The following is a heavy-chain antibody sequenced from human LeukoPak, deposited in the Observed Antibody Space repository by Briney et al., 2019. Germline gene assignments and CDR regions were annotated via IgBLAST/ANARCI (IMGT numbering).Heavy chain of an antibody. D-gene: IGHD1-26*01. V-gene: IGHV4-59*08. J-gene: IGHJ4*02. CDR2: IYHGGTT. CDR1: NGSISTYY. Sequence: SETLSLTCTVSNGSISTYYWSWIRQPPGKGLEWFGYIYHGGTTTYNPSFKRRVTISFDSSKNHFSLTLTSLTAADTALYYCARHGGTLDYFDTWGPGSLVTVSS. CDR3: ARHGGTLDYFDT.